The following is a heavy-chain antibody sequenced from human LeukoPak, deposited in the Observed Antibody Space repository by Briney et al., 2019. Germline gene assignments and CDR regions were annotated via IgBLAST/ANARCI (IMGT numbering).Heavy chain of an antibody. CDR2: ISYDGSTK. CDR3: ASPAYCGGDCYSVY. V-gene: IGHV3-30-3*01. D-gene: IGHD2-21*02. J-gene: IGHJ4*02. Sequence: GRSLRLSCAASGFSFRTYAMHWVRQAPGKGLEWVAFISYDGSTKYYADSVKGRFTISRDNSNNALSLQMNSLRVEDTAVYYCASPAYCGGDCYSVYWGQGTLVTVSS. CDR1: GFSFRTYA.